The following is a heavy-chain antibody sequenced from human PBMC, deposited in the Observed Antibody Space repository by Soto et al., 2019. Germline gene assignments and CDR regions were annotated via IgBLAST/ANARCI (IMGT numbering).Heavy chain of an antibody. CDR3: AREDSIIIPAVSDF. Sequence: RGSLTLSSPVSGFAFNNYAINWVRQPPGKGLEWVSSISKSNYTYYSDSVKGRFTISSDNTKNSVSLQMKTLGVEDTAVYYCAREDSIIIPAVSDFWGQGTLVTVSS. V-gene: IGHV3-21*01. CDR2: ISKSNYT. CDR1: GFAFNNYA. J-gene: IGHJ4*02. D-gene: IGHD2-2*01.